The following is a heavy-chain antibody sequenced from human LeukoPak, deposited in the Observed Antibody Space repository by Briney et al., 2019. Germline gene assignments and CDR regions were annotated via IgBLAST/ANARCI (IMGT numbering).Heavy chain of an antibody. CDR3: ARDSSSWSDY. V-gene: IGHV3-23*01. CDR2: ITGSGGST. Sequence: GGSLRLSCAASGFTFSSYAMSWVRQAPGKGLEWVSTITGSGGSTYYADSVKGRFTISRDNAKNSLYLQMNSLRAEDTAVYYCARDSSSWSDYWGQGTLVTVSS. CDR1: GFTFSSYA. J-gene: IGHJ4*02. D-gene: IGHD6-13*01.